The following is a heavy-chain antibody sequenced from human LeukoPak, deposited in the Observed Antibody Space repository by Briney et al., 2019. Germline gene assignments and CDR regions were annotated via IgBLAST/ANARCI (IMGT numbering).Heavy chain of an antibody. V-gene: IGHV4-34*01. D-gene: IGHD3-22*01. J-gene: IGHJ4*02. Sequence: PSETLSLTCAVYGGSFSGYYWSWIRQPPGKGLEWIGEINHSGSTNYNPSLKSRVTISVDTSKNQFSLKLSSVTAADTAVYYCAVGGGYYYWGQGTLVTVPS. CDR1: GGSFSGYY. CDR3: AVGGGYYY. CDR2: INHSGST.